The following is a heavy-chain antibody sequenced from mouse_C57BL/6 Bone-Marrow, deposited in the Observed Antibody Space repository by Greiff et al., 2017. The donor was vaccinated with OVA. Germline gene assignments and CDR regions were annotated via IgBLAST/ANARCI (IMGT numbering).Heavy chain of an antibody. CDR2: IYPRSGNT. D-gene: IGHD1-1*01. V-gene: IGHV1-81*01. CDR3: ARNRTIYYYGSSYWYFDV. CDR1: GYTFPSYG. J-gene: IGHJ1*03. Sequence: QVQLQQSGAELARPGASVKLSCKASGYTFPSYGISWVKQRTGKGLEWIGEIYPRSGNTYYNEKLKGKATLTAAKSSSTAYMELRSLTSEDSAVYFCARNRTIYYYGSSYWYFDVWGTGTTVTVSS.